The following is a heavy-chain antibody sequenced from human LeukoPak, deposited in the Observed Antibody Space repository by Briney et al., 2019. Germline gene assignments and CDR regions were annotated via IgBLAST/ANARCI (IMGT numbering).Heavy chain of an antibody. CDR2: IGSSRSTI. D-gene: IGHD4-17*01. Sequence: PGGSLRLSCAASGFSFSTYWTSWVRQAPGKGLGWLSFIGSSRSTIYYTDSVKGRFTISRDNAKNSLYLQMNSLRAEDTAVYYCARDVGVYGDYAILGYWGQGTLVTVSS. V-gene: IGHV3-48*01. J-gene: IGHJ4*02. CDR3: ARDVGVYGDYAILGY. CDR1: GFSFSTYW.